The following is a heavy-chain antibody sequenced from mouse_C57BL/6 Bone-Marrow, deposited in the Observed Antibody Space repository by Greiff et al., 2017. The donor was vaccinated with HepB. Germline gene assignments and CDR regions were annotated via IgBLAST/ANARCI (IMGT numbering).Heavy chain of an antibody. V-gene: IGHV1-55*01. Sequence: QVQLQQPGAELVKPGASVKMSCKASGYTFSSYWITWVKQRPGQGLEWIGDIYPGSGSTNYNEKFKSKATLTVDTSSSTAYMQLRSLTSEDSAVYYCASCGYSYYAMDDWGRGNSVTVSS. CDR2: IYPGSGST. CDR3: ASCGYSYYAMDD. CDR1: GYTFSSYW. D-gene: IGHD2-2*01. J-gene: IGHJ4*01.